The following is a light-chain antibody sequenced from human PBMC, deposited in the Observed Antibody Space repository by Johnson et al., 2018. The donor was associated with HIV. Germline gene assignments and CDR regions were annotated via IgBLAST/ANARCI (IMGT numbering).Light chain of an antibody. Sequence: QSVLTQPPSVSAAPGQKVTISCSGSSSNIGNNYVSWYQHLPGRAPKLLIYENNKRPSGIPDRFSASKSGTSATLVITGLQTGDEADYYCGAWDSSLSAHFVFGTGTKVTVL. J-gene: IGLJ1*01. CDR2: ENN. CDR1: SSNIGNNY. V-gene: IGLV1-51*02. CDR3: GAWDSSLSAHFV.